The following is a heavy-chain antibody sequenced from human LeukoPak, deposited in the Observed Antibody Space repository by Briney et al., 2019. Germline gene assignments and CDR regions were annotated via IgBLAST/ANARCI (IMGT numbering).Heavy chain of an antibody. CDR2: IYPGDSET. V-gene: IGHV5-51*01. Sequence: GESLKISCKTSGYSFTNYWIGWVRQMPGKGLEWMGIIYPGDSETKYSPSFQGQVTISADRSISTAYLQWSSLKASDTAMYYCASRGYSYGSDAFDIWGQGTMVTVSS. CDR3: ASRGYSYGSDAFDI. D-gene: IGHD5-18*01. CDR1: GYSFTNYW. J-gene: IGHJ3*02.